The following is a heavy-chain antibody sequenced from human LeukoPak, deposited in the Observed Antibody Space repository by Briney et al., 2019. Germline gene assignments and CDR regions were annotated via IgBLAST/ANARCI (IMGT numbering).Heavy chain of an antibody. CDR3: ARRGNYYDSIGSIDY. Sequence: SETLSLTCTVSGCSLSRSSYYWVGIRQPPGKGLEWIGSIYYSGSTYYNPSLKSRVTISVGTSKSQFSLKLSSVTAADTAVYYCARRGNYYDSIGSIDYWGQGTLVTVSS. D-gene: IGHD3-22*01. CDR1: GCSLSRSSYY. CDR2: IYYSGST. J-gene: IGHJ4*02. V-gene: IGHV4-39*01.